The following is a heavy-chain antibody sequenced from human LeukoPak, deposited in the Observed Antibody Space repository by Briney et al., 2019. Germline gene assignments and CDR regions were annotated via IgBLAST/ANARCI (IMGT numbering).Heavy chain of an antibody. Sequence: SVKVSCKASGGTFSSYATSWVRQAPGQGLEWMGGIIPIFGTANYAQKFQGRVTITADESTSTAYMELSSLRSEDTAVYYCARALGMVATEPLSDYWGQGTLVTVSS. CDR1: GGTFSSYA. D-gene: IGHD5-12*01. CDR3: ARALGMVATEPLSDY. CDR2: IIPIFGTA. J-gene: IGHJ4*02. V-gene: IGHV1-69*13.